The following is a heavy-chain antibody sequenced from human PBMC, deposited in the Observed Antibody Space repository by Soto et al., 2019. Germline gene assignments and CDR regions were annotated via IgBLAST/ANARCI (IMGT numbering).Heavy chain of an antibody. V-gene: IGHV3-7*01. J-gene: IGHJ5*02. CDR1: GFSFSNFW. CDR3: AAWDSSNNP. D-gene: IGHD1-26*01. Sequence: HLVQSGGGLVQPGGSLRLSCVASGFSFSNFWMNWVRQTPARGLEWVANINPDGSAQTYVDSVKGRFTVSRDNAKNSLYLQMNSLRGEDTAVYFCAAWDSSNNPWGQGTLVTVSS. CDR2: INPDGSAQ.